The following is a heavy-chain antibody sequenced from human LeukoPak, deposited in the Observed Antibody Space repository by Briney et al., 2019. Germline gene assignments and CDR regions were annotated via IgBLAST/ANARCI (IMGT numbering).Heavy chain of an antibody. J-gene: IGHJ6*03. Sequence: TSSETLSLTCAVYGGSFSSYYWSWIRQPPGKGLERIGYIYYSGSTNYNPSLKSRVTISVDTSKNQFSLKLSSVTAEDTAVYYCAKGSKVVVFTRDHYMDVWGKGTTVTISS. D-gene: IGHD3-22*01. V-gene: IGHV4-59*12. CDR2: IYYSGST. CDR3: AKGSKVVVFTRDHYMDV. CDR1: GGSFSSYY.